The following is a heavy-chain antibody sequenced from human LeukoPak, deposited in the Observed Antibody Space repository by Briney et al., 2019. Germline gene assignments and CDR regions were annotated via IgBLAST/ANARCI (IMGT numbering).Heavy chain of an antibody. CDR3: ARVGSSYYDIFSEYFQH. CDR2: MNPNSGNT. V-gene: IGHV1-8*01. Sequence: ASVKVSCKASGYTFTSYDINWVRQATGQGLEWMGWMNPNSGNTGYAQKFQGRVTMTRNTSISTAYMELSGLRSEDTAVYYCARVGSSYYDIFSEYFQHWGQGTLVTVSS. CDR1: GYTFTSYD. D-gene: IGHD3-9*01. J-gene: IGHJ1*01.